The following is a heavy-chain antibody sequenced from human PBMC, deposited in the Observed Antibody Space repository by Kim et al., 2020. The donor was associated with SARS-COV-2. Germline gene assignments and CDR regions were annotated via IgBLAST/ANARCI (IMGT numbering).Heavy chain of an antibody. CDR3: ARGNYYAMDV. J-gene: IGHJ6*02. CDR2: T. V-gene: IGHV3-74*03. Sequence: TTHADSVQGRFTISRDNAKNTLYLQMNSLRAEDTAVYYCARGNYYAMDVWGQGTTVTVSS.